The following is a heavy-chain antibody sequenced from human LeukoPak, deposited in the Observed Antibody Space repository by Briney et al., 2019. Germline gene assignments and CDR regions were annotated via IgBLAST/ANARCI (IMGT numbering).Heavy chain of an antibody. CDR2: INSDGSTT. Sequence: GGSLRLSCAASGFTFSTCAMGWVRQAPGKGLVWVSRINSDGSTTGYADSVMGRFTISRDNAKNTLYLQMNSLRAEDTAVYYCARVIYSGWEGELSDWGQGTLVTVSS. D-gene: IGHD6-19*01. CDR1: GFTFSTCA. CDR3: ARVIYSGWEGELSD. J-gene: IGHJ4*02. V-gene: IGHV3-74*01.